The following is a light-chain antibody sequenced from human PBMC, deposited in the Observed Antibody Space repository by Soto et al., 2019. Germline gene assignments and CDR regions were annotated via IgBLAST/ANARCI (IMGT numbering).Light chain of an antibody. CDR1: SSDVGGYDY. CDR2: DVS. CDR3: CSYAGNYTLL. Sequence: QSALTQPRSESGSPGQSVTISCTGTSSDVGGYDYVSWYQQHPGKAPKLMIYDVSKRPSGVPDRFSGSKSGNTASLTISGLQAEDEAEYYCCSYAGNYTLLFGGGTKVTVL. V-gene: IGLV2-11*01. J-gene: IGLJ2*01.